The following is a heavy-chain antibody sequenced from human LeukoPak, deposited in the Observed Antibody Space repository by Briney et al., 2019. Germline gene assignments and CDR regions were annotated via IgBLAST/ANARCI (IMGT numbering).Heavy chain of an antibody. J-gene: IGHJ6*03. V-gene: IGHV3-30*04. Sequence: GGSLRLSCAASGFTFSSYAVHWVRQAPGKGLEWVALISYDGSNKYYADSVKGRFTISRDNSKNTLYLQMNSLRAEDTAVYYCARVSRDTYYYYYYVDVWGKGTTVTVSS. CDR2: ISYDGSNK. CDR3: ARVSRDTYYYYYYVDV. CDR1: GFTFSSYA.